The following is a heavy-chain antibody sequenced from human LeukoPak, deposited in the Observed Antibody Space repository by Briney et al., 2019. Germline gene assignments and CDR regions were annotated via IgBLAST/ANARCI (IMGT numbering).Heavy chain of an antibody. CDR3: ARVGYYDSSWYFDY. Sequence: GGSLRLSCAASGFTFSSYWMSWVRQAPGKGLEWVANIKQDGSEKYYVDSVKGRFTISRDNAKNSLYLQMNSLRAEDTAVYYCARVGYYDSSWYFDYWGQGTLVTVSS. D-gene: IGHD3-22*01. CDR1: GFTFSSYW. CDR2: IKQDGSEK. V-gene: IGHV3-7*01. J-gene: IGHJ4*02.